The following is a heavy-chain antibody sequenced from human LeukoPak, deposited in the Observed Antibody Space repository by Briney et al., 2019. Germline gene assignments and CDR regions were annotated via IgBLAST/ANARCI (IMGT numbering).Heavy chain of an antibody. V-gene: IGHV3-23*01. CDR1: GFTFSSFG. CDR3: VRRGDASSGWGDHDY. Sequence: GGSLRLSCAASGFTFSSFGMSWVRQSPETGLEWVSVSGGSGGATHYAESVKGRFTISRENGKNMVHLQMSSLTGEDTALYYCVRRGDASSGWGDHDYWGQGALVTVSS. CDR2: SGGSGGAT. J-gene: IGHJ4*02. D-gene: IGHD6-19*01.